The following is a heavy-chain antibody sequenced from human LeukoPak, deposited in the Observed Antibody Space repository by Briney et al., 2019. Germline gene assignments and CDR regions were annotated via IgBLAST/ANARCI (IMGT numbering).Heavy chain of an antibody. Sequence: ASVKVSCKASGYTFTGYYMHWVRQAPGQGLEWMGWINPNGGGTNYAQKFQGRVTMTRDTSISTAYMELSRLRSDDTAVYYCARDGGSVPTPGGFDLWGRGTLVTVSS. CDR1: GYTFTGYY. D-gene: IGHD3-16*01. CDR2: INPNGGGT. V-gene: IGHV1-2*02. CDR3: ARDGGSVPTPGGFDL. J-gene: IGHJ2*01.